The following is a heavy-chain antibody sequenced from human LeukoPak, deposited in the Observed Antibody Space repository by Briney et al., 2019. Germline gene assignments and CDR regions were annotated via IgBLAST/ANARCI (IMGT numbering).Heavy chain of an antibody. CDR2: ISGGGGRT. Sequence: PWGSLRLSCAVSGFSFSSYAMSGVRQAPEKGLEWVSAISGGGGRTYYTDSVKGRFTISRDNSKNTLYLQLNSLIVEDTAVYYCAKEPDASGSHYSHFDYWGQGTLVTVSS. V-gene: IGHV3-23*01. CDR3: AKEPDASGSHYSHFDY. D-gene: IGHD3-10*01. CDR1: GFSFSSYA. J-gene: IGHJ4*02.